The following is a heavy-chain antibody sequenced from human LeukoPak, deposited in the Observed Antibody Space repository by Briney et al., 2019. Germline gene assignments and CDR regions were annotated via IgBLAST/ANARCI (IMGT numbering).Heavy chain of an antibody. CDR1: GYTLTGHY. Sequence: GASVKVSCKASGYTLTGHYMHWVRQAPGHGLEWMGWINPNSGATNYAQKFRGRVTMTRDTSISTVYMELTRLRSDDTAVYYCAREYSASSFDYWGQGTLVTVSS. V-gene: IGHV1-2*02. J-gene: IGHJ4*02. CDR3: AREYSASSFDY. CDR2: INPNSGAT. D-gene: IGHD6-6*01.